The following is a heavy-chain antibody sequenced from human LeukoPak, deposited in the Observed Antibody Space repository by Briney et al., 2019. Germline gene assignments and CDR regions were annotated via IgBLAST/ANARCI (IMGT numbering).Heavy chain of an antibody. CDR1: GYTFTSYD. D-gene: IGHD2-15*01. V-gene: IGHV1-8*01. J-gene: IGHJ6*03. CDR3: ARGPYCSGGSCYSDSYYYYYMDV. Sequence: ASVKVSCKSSGYTFTSYDINWVRQPTGQGLEWMGCMNPNSGNTGYAQTFQSRVTMTRNTSISTAYTELSSLISEDTAVYYCARGPYCSGGSCYSDSYYYYYMDVWGKGTTVTVSS. CDR2: MNPNSGNT.